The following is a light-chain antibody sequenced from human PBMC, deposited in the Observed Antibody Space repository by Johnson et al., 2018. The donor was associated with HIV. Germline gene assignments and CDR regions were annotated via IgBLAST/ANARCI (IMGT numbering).Light chain of an antibody. Sequence: QSVLTQPPSVSAAPGQKVTISCTGSSSHIVNNYISWYQQLPGTAPKLLIYYNNKRPSGIPNRISGSKSGTSATLDITGLQTGAEAEYYCGTWDSRLGAAYVFGTGSKVTVL. CDR2: YNN. J-gene: IGLJ1*01. CDR3: GTWDSRLGAAYV. CDR1: SSHIVNNY. V-gene: IGLV1-51*01.